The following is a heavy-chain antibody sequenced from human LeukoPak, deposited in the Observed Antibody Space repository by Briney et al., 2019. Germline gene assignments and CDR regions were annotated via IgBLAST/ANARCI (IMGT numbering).Heavy chain of an antibody. Sequence: SETLSLTCAVYGGSFSGYYWSWIRQPPGKGLEWIGEINHSRSTNYNPSLKSRVTISVDTSKNQFSLKLSSVTAADTAVYYCARAPGGFDYWGQGTLVTVSS. V-gene: IGHV4-34*01. CDR3: ARAPGGFDY. CDR1: GGSFSGYY. CDR2: INHSRST. D-gene: IGHD3-10*01. J-gene: IGHJ4*02.